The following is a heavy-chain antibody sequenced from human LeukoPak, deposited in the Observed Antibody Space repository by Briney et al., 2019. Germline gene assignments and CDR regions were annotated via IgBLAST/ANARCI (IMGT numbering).Heavy chain of an antibody. D-gene: IGHD1-14*01. CDR1: GGTFSSYT. CDR2: IIPILGIA. V-gene: IGHV1-69*04. J-gene: IGHJ4*02. Sequence: GSSVKVSCKASGGTFSSYTISWVRQAPGQGLEWMGRIIPILGIANYAQKFQGRVTITADNSTSTAYMELSSLRSEDKAVYYCWGDGEPGVVDYWGQGNLGTVSS. CDR3: WGDGEPGVVDY.